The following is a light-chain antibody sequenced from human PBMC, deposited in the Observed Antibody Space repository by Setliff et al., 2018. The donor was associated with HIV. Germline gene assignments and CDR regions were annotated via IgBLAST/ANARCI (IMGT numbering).Light chain of an antibody. V-gene: IGLV2-14*03. CDR3: TSYATTTSLEVV. CDR1: SSDVGVYDL. J-gene: IGLJ2*01. CDR2: NVT. Sequence: SVLTQPASVTGSPGRPITISCSGSSSDVGVYDLVSWCQHHPGKAPKLLIYNVTDRPSGVSSRFSGSKFGNTASLTISGLQAEDEAYYYCTSYATTTSLEVVFGGGTKVTVL.